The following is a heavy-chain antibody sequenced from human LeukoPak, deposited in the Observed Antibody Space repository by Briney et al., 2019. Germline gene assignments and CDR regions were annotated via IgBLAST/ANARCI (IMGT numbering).Heavy chain of an antibody. CDR1: GGSFSGYY. J-gene: IGHJ5*02. Sequence: PSETLSLTCAVYGGSFSGYYWSWIRQPPGKGLEWIGEINHSGSTNYNPSLKSRVTISVDTSKNQFSLKLSSVTAADTAVYYCARAKKAHYRNRNWVDPLGQGTLVTGSS. CDR2: INHSGST. CDR3: ARAKKAHYRNRNWVDP. V-gene: IGHV4-34*01. D-gene: IGHD4-11*01.